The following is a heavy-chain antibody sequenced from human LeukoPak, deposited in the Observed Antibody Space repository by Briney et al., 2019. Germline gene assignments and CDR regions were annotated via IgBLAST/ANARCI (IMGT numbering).Heavy chain of an antibody. V-gene: IGHV1-46*01. Sequence: GASVKVSCKASGYTFTSYYMHWVRQAPGQGLEWMGIINPRGGSTSYAQKFQGRVTMTRDTSTSTDYMELSSLRSEDTAVYYCARDNSVEDTAWWFDPWGQGTLVTVSS. D-gene: IGHD4-23*01. J-gene: IGHJ5*02. CDR2: INPRGGST. CDR3: ARDNSVEDTAWWFDP. CDR1: GYTFTSYY.